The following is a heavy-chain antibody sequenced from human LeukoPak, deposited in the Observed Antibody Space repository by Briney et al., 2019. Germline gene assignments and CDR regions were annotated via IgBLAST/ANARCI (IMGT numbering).Heavy chain of an antibody. CDR3: ARDLYYDILTGYSDGMDV. D-gene: IGHD3-9*01. V-gene: IGHV3-33*01. CDR1: GFTFSSYG. CDR2: IWYDGSNK. Sequence: GGSLRLSCAASGFTFSSYGMHWVRQAPGKGLEWVAVIWYDGSNKYYADSVKGRFTISRDNSKNTLYLQMNSLRAEDTAVYYCARDLYYDILTGYSDGMDVWGQGTTVTVSS. J-gene: IGHJ6*02.